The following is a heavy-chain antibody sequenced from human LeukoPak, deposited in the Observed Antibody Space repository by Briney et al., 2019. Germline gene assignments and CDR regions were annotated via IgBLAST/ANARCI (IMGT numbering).Heavy chain of an antibody. CDR1: GFTVSSNY. Sequence: SGGSLRLSCAASGFTVSSNYMSWVRQAPGKGLEWVSAISGSGGSTYYADSVKGRFTISRDNSKNTLYLQMNSLRAEDTAVYYCAKDVDTAMDTFDYWGQGTLVTVSS. J-gene: IGHJ4*02. CDR3: AKDVDTAMDTFDY. D-gene: IGHD5-18*01. V-gene: IGHV3-23*01. CDR2: ISGSGGST.